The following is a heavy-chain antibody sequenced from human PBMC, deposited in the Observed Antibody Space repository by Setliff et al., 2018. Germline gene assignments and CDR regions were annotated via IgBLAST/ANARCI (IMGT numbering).Heavy chain of an antibody. J-gene: IGHJ6*03. Sequence: SLRLSCAASGFTLDDYALHWVRQAPGKGLEWVSGISWNSGSIGYADSVKGRFTISRDNAKNSLYLQMNSLRAEDTALYYCAKDPEGYMDVWGKGTTVTVSS. CDR3: AKDPEGYMDV. CDR2: ISWNSGSI. CDR1: GFTLDDYA. V-gene: IGHV3-9*01.